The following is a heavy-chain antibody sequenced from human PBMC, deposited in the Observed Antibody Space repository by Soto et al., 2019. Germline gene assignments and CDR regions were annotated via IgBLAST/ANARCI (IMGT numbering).Heavy chain of an antibody. CDR3: ARRGYSGYDYYYYCGMDV. Sequence: SETLSLTCTVSGGSISSGDYYWSWIRQPPGKGLEWIGYIYYSGSTYYNPSLKSRVTISVDTSKNQFSLKLSSVTAADTAVYYCARRGYSGYDYYYYCGMDVWGQGTTVTVSS. CDR1: GGSISSGDYY. J-gene: IGHJ6*02. V-gene: IGHV4-30-4*01. D-gene: IGHD5-12*01. CDR2: IYYSGST.